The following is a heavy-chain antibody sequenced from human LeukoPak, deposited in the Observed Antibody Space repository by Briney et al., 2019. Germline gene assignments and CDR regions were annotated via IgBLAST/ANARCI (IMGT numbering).Heavy chain of an antibody. CDR3: ARDLLGVAYYYDSSGYSRSYGMDV. CDR2: IYSGGST. D-gene: IGHD3-22*01. J-gene: IGHJ6*02. V-gene: IGHV3-66*01. CDR1: GLTFSDYA. Sequence: GGSLRLSCAASGLTFSDYAMSWVRQAPGKGLEWVSVIYSGGSTYYADSVKGRFTISRDNSKNTLYLQMNSLRAEDTAVYYCARDLLGVAYYYDSSGYSRSYGMDVWGQGTTVTVSS.